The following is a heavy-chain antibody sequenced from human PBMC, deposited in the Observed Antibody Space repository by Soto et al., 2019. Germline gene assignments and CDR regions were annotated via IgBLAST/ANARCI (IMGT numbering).Heavy chain of an antibody. D-gene: IGHD3-3*01. CDR3: TTTGSPYDFWSGYYSWGGWFDP. V-gene: IGHV3-15*01. CDR2: IKSKTDGGTT. Sequence: PGGSLRLSCAASGFTFSNAWMSWVRQAPGKGLEWVGRIKSKTDGGTTDYAAPVKGRFTISRDDSKNTLYLQMNSLKTEDTAVYYCTTTGSPYDFWSGYYSWGGWFDPWGQGTLVTVSS. CDR1: GFTFSNAW. J-gene: IGHJ5*02.